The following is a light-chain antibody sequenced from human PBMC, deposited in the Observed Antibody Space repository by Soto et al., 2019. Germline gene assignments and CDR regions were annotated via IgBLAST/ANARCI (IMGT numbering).Light chain of an antibody. CDR2: GAS. CDR1: QSVSSH. Sequence: EIVMTQSPDTLFVPLGEGATLSCRASQSVSSHLAWYQHKPGQAPRLLIYGASTRASGIPARFSGCGSETDFTLTTSSLQSEDSAVYYCQQYHNWPPITFGQGTKVDIK. V-gene: IGKV3-15*01. CDR3: QQYHNWPPIT. J-gene: IGKJ1*01.